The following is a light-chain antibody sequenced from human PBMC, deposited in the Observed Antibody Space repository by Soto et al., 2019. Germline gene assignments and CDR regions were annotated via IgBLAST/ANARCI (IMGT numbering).Light chain of an antibody. CDR1: QGIRND. J-gene: IGKJ5*01. CDR3: QQRSNWQIT. Sequence: DIQMTQSPSSLSASVGDRVTITCRASQGIRNDLGWYQQKPGKAPKCLIYAVSSLRSGVPSRFSGSGSGTEFTLTISSLQPEDFAVYYCQQRSNWQITFGQGTRLEIK. V-gene: IGKV1-17*01. CDR2: AVS.